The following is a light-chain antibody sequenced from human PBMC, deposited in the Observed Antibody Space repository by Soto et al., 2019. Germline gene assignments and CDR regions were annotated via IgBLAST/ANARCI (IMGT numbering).Light chain of an antibody. Sequence: EMTQTHTTLSASVGDRVTITCRASQSISSWLAWYQQKPGKAPKLLIYDASSLESGVPSRFSGSGSGTDFTLTISSLQPEDFATYYCLQDYNYPRRFGQGTKVDI. CDR3: LQDYNYPRR. CDR2: DAS. CDR1: QSISSW. J-gene: IGKJ1*01. V-gene: IGKV1-5*01.